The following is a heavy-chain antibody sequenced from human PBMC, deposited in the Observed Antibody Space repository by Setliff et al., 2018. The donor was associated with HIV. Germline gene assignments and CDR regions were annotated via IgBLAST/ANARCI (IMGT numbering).Heavy chain of an antibody. CDR3: ARDEGFDSSGYYLGTFDY. V-gene: IGHV1-69*05. CDR2: TIPMFGTR. J-gene: IGHJ4*02. D-gene: IGHD3-22*01. CDR1: GGTFSSYA. Sequence: SVKVSCKASGGTFSSYAINWVRQAPGQGLEWMGGTIPMFGTRNYAQKFQGRVTITTDESTSTAYMELRSLRSDDTAVYYCARDEGFDSSGYYLGTFDYWGQGTLVTVSS.